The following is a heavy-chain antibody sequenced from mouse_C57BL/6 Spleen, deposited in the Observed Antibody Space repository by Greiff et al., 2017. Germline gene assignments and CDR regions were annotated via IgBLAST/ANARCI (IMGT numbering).Heavy chain of an antibody. CDR2: IHPNSGST. J-gene: IGHJ4*01. V-gene: IGHV1-64*01. Sequence: QVQLQQPGAELVKPGASVKLSCKASGYTFTSYWMHWVKQRPGQGLEWIGMIHPNSGSTNYNEKFKSKATLTVDKSSSTAYMQLSSLTSEDSAVYYCARSGITTVVATPMDYLGQGTSVTVSS. D-gene: IGHD1-1*01. CDR1: GYTFTSYW. CDR3: ARSGITTVVATPMDY.